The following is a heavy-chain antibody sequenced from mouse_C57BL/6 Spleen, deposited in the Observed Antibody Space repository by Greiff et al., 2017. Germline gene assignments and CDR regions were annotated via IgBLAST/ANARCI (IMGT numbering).Heavy chain of an antibody. CDR2: IYPSDSET. D-gene: IGHD2-2*01. V-gene: IGHV1-61*01. J-gene: IGHJ4*01. Sequence: QVQLQQPGAELVRPGSSVKLSCKASGYTFTSYWMDWVKQRPGQGLEWIGNIYPSDSETHYNQKFKDKATLTVDKSTSTANMQLIILTSEASAVYYCARADYGYDGGAMDYWGQGTSVTVSS. CDR3: ARADYGYDGGAMDY. CDR1: GYTFTSYW.